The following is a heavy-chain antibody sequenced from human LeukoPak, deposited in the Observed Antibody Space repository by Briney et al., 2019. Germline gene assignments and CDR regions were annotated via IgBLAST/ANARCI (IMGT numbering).Heavy chain of an antibody. J-gene: IGHJ4*02. Sequence: GGSLRLSCAASEFTFSTFGMHWVRQAPGKGLEWVAFIRYDGSNKYYADSVKGRFTIFRDNSKNTLYLQMNSLRAEDTAVYYCAKDTRGGYSYGYFDYCGQGTLVTVSS. CDR3: AKDTRGGYSYGYFDY. CDR1: EFTFSTFG. V-gene: IGHV3-30*02. CDR2: IRYDGSNK. D-gene: IGHD5-18*01.